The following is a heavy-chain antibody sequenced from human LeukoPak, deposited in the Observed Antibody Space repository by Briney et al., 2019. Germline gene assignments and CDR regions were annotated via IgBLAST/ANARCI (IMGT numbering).Heavy chain of an antibody. CDR3: ARRGSYSGDFDY. J-gene: IGHJ4*02. D-gene: IGHD2-15*01. Sequence: PSETLSLTCAVYGGSFSGYYWSWIRQPPGKGLEWIGEINHSGSTNYNPSLKSRVTISVDTSKNQFSLKLSSVTAADTAVYYCARRGSYSGDFDYWGQGTLVTVSS. V-gene: IGHV4-34*01. CDR2: INHSGST. CDR1: GGSFSGYY.